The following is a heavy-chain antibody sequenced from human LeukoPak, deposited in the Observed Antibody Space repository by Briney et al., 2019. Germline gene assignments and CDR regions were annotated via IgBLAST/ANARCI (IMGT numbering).Heavy chain of an antibody. CDR3: AKEREAYCSGGSCYGSDKLFPADY. Sequence: GGSLRLSCAASGFTFSSYAMTWVRQAPRKGLEWVSSITGAGGSTFYADSVKGRFTISRDNSKNTLYLQMNSLRAEDTAIYYCAKEREAYCSGGSCYGSDKLFPADYWGQGTLVTVSS. J-gene: IGHJ4*02. CDR2: ITGAGGST. V-gene: IGHV3-23*01. CDR1: GFTFSSYA. D-gene: IGHD2-15*01.